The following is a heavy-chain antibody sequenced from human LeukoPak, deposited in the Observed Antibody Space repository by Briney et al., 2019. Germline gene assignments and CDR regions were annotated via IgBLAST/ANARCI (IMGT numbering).Heavy chain of an antibody. Sequence: ASVKVSCKASGYTFTCYYMHWVGQAPGQGVEWMGWINPNSGGTNYAQKFQGRVTMTRDTTISTAYMELSRLRSDDTAVYYCARETTMYSRSSWGFDYWGQGTLVTVSS. CDR1: GYTFTCYY. CDR2: INPNSGGT. V-gene: IGHV1-2*02. J-gene: IGHJ4*02. D-gene: IGHD6-6*01. CDR3: ARETTMYSRSSWGFDY.